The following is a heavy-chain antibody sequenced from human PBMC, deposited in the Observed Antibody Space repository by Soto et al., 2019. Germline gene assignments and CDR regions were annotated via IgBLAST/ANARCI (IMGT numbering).Heavy chain of an antibody. Sequence: GASVKVSCKASGYTFTNYAIHWVRQAPGQRLEWMGWIDGGNGNTKYSQKFQGRVTITRDTSASTAYMELSSLRSEDTAVYFCARIRSRSSWYSFDSWGQGTLVT. CDR2: IDGGNGNT. CDR1: GYTFTNYA. J-gene: IGHJ4*02. D-gene: IGHD6-13*01. CDR3: ARIRSRSSWYSFDS. V-gene: IGHV1-3*01.